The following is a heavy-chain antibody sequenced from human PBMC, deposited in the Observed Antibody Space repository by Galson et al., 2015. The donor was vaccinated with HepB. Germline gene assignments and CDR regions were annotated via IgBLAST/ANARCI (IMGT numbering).Heavy chain of an antibody. CDR1: GFSLSTSGVG. Sequence: PALVKPTQTLTLTCTFSGFSLSTSGVGVGWIRQPPGKALEWPALIYWDDDKRYSPSLKSRLTITKDTSKNQVVLTMTNMDPVDTATYYCAHHFGVVIIGGFDYWGQGTLVTVSS. J-gene: IGHJ4*02. V-gene: IGHV2-5*02. CDR3: AHHFGVVIIGGFDY. CDR2: IYWDDDK. D-gene: IGHD3-3*01.